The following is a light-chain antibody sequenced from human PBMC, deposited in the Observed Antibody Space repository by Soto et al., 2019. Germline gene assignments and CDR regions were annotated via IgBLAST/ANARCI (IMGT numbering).Light chain of an antibody. J-gene: IGKJ3*01. CDR2: HVS. Sequence: EIGVTQSPATLSLSPGERATLSCRASQSVSSYLAWYQQKPGQAPRLLIYHVSNRATVIPARFSGSGSGTDFTLTISSLEPEDFAVYYCQQRSNWPRFTFGPGTKVAIQ. CDR3: QQRSNWPRFT. CDR1: QSVSSY. V-gene: IGKV3-11*01.